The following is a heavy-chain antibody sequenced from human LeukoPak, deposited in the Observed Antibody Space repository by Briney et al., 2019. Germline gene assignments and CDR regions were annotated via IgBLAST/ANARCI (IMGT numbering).Heavy chain of an antibody. Sequence: PGESLKIPCKGSGYSFTNYWIAWVRQMPGKGLEWMGRIDPSDSYTNYSPSFQGHVTISADKSISTAYLQWSSLKASDTAMYYCARQPEGTWFDPWGQGTLVTVSS. CDR2: IDPSDSYT. D-gene: IGHD1-1*01. CDR1: GYSFTNYW. V-gene: IGHV5-10-1*01. J-gene: IGHJ5*02. CDR3: ARQPEGTWFDP.